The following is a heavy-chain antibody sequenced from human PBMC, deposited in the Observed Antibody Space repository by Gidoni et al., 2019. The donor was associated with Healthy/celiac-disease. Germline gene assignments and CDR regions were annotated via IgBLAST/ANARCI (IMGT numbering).Heavy chain of an antibody. CDR3: ARFYGDYYFDY. CDR1: GFTFSSYG. J-gene: IGHJ4*02. D-gene: IGHD4-17*01. CDR2: IWYDGSNK. V-gene: IGHV3-33*01. Sequence: QVQLVESGGGVVQPGRSLRLSCAASGFTFSSYGMHWVRQAPGTGLEWVAVIWYDGSNKYYADSVKGRFTISRDNSKNTLYLQMNSLRAEDTAVYYCARFYGDYYFDYWGQGTLVTVSS.